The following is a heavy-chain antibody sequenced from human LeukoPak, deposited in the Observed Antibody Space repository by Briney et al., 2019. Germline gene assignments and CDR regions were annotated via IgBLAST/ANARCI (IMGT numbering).Heavy chain of an antibody. CDR2: IYYSGST. CDR3: ARYTDSTDVFDY. V-gene: IGHV4-59*08. D-gene: IGHD2-2*01. Sequence: SETLSLTCTVSGGSISSYYWSWIRQPPGKGLEWIGYIYYSGSTNCNPSLKSRVTISVDTSKNQFSLKLSSVTAADTAVYYCARYTDSTDVFDYWGQGTLVTVSS. J-gene: IGHJ4*02. CDR1: GGSISSYY.